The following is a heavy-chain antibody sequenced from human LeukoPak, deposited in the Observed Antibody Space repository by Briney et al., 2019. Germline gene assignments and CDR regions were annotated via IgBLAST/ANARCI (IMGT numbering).Heavy chain of an antibody. CDR3: ARDRYYYDSSGSDDAFDI. J-gene: IGHJ3*02. Sequence: PGGSLRLSCAASGFTFSSYAMHWVRQAPGKGLEWVAVISYDGSNKYYADSVKGRFTISRDNSKNTLYLQMNSLRAEDTAVYYCARDRYYYDSSGSDDAFDIWGQGTMVTVSS. V-gene: IGHV3-30*04. D-gene: IGHD3-22*01. CDR1: GFTFSSYA. CDR2: ISYDGSNK.